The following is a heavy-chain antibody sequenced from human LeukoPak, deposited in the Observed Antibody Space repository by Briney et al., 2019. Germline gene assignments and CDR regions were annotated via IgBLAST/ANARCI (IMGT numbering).Heavy chain of an antibody. J-gene: IGHJ5*02. V-gene: IGHV4-59*08. CDR2: IKYSVTT. D-gene: IGHD3-10*01. Sequence: SETLSLTCTLSGGSISSYYWSWIRQPPGKGLEWIGYIKYSVTTNYNPSLTSRVTISVDQSKNQFSLKLSSVTAADTAVYYCARHGVKYGSGTYPLGTWGQGTLVTVSS. CDR3: ARHGVKYGSGTYPLGT. CDR1: GGSISSYY.